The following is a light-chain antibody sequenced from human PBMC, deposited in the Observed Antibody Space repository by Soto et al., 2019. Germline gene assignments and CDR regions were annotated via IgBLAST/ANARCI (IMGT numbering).Light chain of an antibody. CDR1: QTVSNQ. Sequence: EIVLTQSPVTLSLSPGERATLSCRASQTVSNQLAWYQQKPGQAPRLLIYEASRRVTGSPARFSDSGSETDFTLTLISREPEDFAVYDCQQYGNSPQPFGQGTNVDIK. V-gene: IGKV3-11*01. J-gene: IGKJ1*01. CDR3: QQYGNSPQP. CDR2: EAS.